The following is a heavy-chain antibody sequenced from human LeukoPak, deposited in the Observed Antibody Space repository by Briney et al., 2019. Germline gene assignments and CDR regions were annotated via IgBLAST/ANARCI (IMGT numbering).Heavy chain of an antibody. D-gene: IGHD3-22*01. J-gene: IGHJ3*01. V-gene: IGHV3-74*03. CDR3: ARDLGRSGYYTIDAFDV. Sequence: GGSLRLSCAASGFTFSSYWMHWVRQAPGKGLVWVSHINSDGSNTKYADSAKGRFTISRDNAKNSLYLQLSSLRAEDTAVYFCARDLGRSGYYTIDAFDVWGLGTVVTVSS. CDR2: INSDGSNT. CDR1: GFTFSSYW.